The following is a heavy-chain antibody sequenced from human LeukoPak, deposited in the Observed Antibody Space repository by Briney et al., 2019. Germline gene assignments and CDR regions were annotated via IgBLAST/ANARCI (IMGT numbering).Heavy chain of an antibody. CDR2: ISSSGSTI. D-gene: IGHD3-10*02. V-gene: IGHV3-48*03. Sequence: GGSLRLSCAASGFTFSTFGMNWARQAPGKGLEWVSYISSSGSTIYYADSVKGRFTISRDNAKNSLYLQMNSLRAEDTAVYYCAELGITMIGGVWGKGTTVTISS. J-gene: IGHJ6*04. CDR1: GFTFSTFG. CDR3: AELGITMIGGV.